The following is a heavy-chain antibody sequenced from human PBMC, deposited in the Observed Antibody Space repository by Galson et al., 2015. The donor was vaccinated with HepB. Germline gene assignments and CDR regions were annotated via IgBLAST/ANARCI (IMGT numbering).Heavy chain of an antibody. CDR1: GFTFNIYS. J-gene: IGHJ4*01. V-gene: IGHV3-48*02. D-gene: IGHD6-19*01. CDR3: ARSVAGSFDY. Sequence: SLRLSCAASGFTFNIYSMNWVRQAPGKGLEWVSYITSDERTINYADSVKGRFIISRHNAKNSLYLQMNSLRDEDTAVYYCARSVAGSFDYWGHGTLVTVSS. CDR2: ITSDERTI.